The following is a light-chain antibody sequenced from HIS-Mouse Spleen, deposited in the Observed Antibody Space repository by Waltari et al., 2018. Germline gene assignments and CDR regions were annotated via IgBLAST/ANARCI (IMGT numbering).Light chain of an antibody. V-gene: IGLV2-11*01. J-gene: IGLJ3*02. CDR1: SSDVGGYNY. CDR3: CSYAGSYTWV. CDR2: DVS. Sequence: QSALTQPRSVSGSPGQSVTISCTGTSSDVGGYNYVSWYQQHPGKAPKLMIYDVSKRPSSVPDRFSGAKSGNTASRTISGLQAEDEADYYCCSYAGSYTWVFGGGTKLTVL.